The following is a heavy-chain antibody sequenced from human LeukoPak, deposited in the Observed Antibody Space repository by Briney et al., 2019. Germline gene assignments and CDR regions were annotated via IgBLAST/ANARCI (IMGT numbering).Heavy chain of an antibody. V-gene: IGHV3-15*01. CDR1: VYTFTKVW. J-gene: IGHJ4*02. Sequence: GGSLRLSCAASVYTFTKVWMSWVPNAPERGGEWVGRIKSKTDGGTINYAAPVKGRFTISRDNSKKTLYLHMNSLKIEDTAVYYCTTDLTAPYWGQGTPVTVSS. D-gene: IGHD3-9*01. CDR2: IKSKTDGGTI. CDR3: TTDLTAPY.